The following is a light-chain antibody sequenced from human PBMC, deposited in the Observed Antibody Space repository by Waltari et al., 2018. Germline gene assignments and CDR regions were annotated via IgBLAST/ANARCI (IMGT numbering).Light chain of an antibody. CDR3: QQYYSSPPVT. CDR2: WAS. J-gene: IGKJ3*01. V-gene: IGKV4-1*01. Sequence: DFVMTQSPDSLAVSLGERATINCRSSQSVFYSPTNKNYLAWYQQKPGQPPKLLIYWASTRQSGVPDRFSGSVSGTDFTLTITNLQAEDVAVYYCQQYYSSPPVTFGTGTKVEIK. CDR1: QSVFYSPTNKNY.